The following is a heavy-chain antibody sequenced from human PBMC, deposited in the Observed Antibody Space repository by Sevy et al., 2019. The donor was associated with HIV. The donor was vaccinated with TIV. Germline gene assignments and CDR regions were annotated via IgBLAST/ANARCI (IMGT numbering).Heavy chain of an antibody. CDR2: INGHNGNT. CDR1: GYIFTSYG. Sequence: ASVKVSCKASGYIFTSYGISWVRQAPRQGLEWMGWINGHNGNTNYAQKLQGRVTMTTDTSTSTAYMELRSLRSDDTAVYYCARGRYCSSTSCYPWDFDYWGQGTLVTVSS. J-gene: IGHJ4*02. CDR3: ARGRYCSSTSCYPWDFDY. D-gene: IGHD2-2*01. V-gene: IGHV1-18*01.